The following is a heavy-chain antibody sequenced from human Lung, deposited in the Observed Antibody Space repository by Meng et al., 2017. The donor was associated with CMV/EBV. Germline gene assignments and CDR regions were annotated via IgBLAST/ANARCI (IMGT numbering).Heavy chain of an antibody. CDR2: IAHDGSRT. CDR3: AKGTVTSAGIDH. D-gene: IGHD4-17*01. CDR1: GFSFSSYG. Sequence: CAASGFSFSSYGMHWVRQAPGKWLEWVALIAHDGSRTSYADSVMGRFTISRDDSMKMVFLQMNTLRGDDTAVYYCAKGTVTSAGIDHWGQGSLVTVSS. J-gene: IGHJ5*02. V-gene: IGHV3-30*18.